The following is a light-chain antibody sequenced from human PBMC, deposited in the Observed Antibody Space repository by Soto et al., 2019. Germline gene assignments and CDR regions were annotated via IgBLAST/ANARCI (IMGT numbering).Light chain of an antibody. J-gene: IGLJ2*01. V-gene: IGLV2-14*01. CDR2: EVT. CDR3: DSYTTTNTWL. CDR1: SNDVGAYNY. Sequence: QSALTQPASMSGSPGQSITISCAGTSNDVGAYNYVSWYQQHPGQAPKLMIYEVTNRPSGVSPRFSGSKSGNTASLIISVLQAEDEAHYYCDSYTTTNTWLFCGGTKLTV.